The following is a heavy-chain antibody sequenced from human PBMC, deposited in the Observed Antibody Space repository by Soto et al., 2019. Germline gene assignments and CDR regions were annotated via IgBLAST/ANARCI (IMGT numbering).Heavy chain of an antibody. CDR1: CYSISDPSS. Sequence: SETLSLTCTVSCYSISDPSSWAWLWQAPGKGREWIASIYHGGTTFYNPSLKSRISISXXXXXXQXSXKXXXVTAXDTAGDYCARVHVMVVAGSTFDYWGHGSLVTVS. CDR3: ARVHVMVVAGSTFDY. CDR2: IYHGGTT. V-gene: IGHV4-38-2*02. D-gene: IGHD2-21*02. J-gene: IGHJ4*01.